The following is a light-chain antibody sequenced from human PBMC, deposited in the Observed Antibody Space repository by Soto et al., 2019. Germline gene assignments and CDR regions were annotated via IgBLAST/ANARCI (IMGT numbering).Light chain of an antibody. CDR2: GAS. Sequence: DIVLTPSPYALSVSPWERATLSCRASLSLSSYLTWYQHKPGQAPRLLFYGASSRSTAIPDRFSGSGSGTDFTLTISRLEPEDFAVYYCQHYDRSLSTFGGGTKVDIK. CDR3: QHYDRSLST. J-gene: IGKJ4*01. V-gene: IGKV3-20*01. CDR1: LSLSSY.